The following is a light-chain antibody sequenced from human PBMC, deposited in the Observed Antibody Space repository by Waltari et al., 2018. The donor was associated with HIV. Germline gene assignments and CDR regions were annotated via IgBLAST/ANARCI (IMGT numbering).Light chain of an antibody. CDR3: QQSYSTPLT. Sequence: DIVLTQSPESLTVSLGEGASISCKSSQTLFYSPDNKNHLAWYQQKAGQSPKLLFSWASVRQPGVPDRFSGSGSGTNFTRTIASLQAEDVATYYCQQSYSTPLTFGPGTTVHI. J-gene: IGKJ3*01. CDR1: QTLFYSPDNKNH. CDR2: WAS. V-gene: IGKV4-1*01.